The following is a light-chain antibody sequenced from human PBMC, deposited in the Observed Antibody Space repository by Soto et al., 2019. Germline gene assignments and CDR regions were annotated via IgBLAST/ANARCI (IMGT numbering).Light chain of an antibody. Sequence: QSVLTQPASVSGSPGQSITISCTGTSSDVGGYNFVSWYQQHPGKAPKLMIYDVNNRPSGVSNRFSGSKSGNTASLTISGLQAADEAAYYCSSYTSNSVLFGGGTKLTVL. CDR1: SSDVGGYNF. V-gene: IGLV2-14*01. CDR2: DVN. CDR3: SSYTSNSVL. J-gene: IGLJ2*01.